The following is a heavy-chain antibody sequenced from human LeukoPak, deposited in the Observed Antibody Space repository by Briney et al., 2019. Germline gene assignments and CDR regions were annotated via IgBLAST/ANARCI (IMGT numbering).Heavy chain of an antibody. J-gene: IGHJ3*02. V-gene: IGHV1-46*03. D-gene: IGHD4-23*01. CDR2: ITPSGGST. Sequence: ASVKVSCKASGYTLTSYYMHCVRQAPGQGLEWMGIITPSGGSTSYAQKFRGRVTMTRDTSTSTVYMELSSLGSEDTAVYYCASYGGAAFDIWGQGTMVTVSS. CDR3: ASYGGAAFDI. CDR1: GYTLTSYY.